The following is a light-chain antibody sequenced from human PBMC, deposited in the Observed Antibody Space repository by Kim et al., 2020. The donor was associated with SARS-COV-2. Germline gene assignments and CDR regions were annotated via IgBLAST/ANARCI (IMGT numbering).Light chain of an antibody. V-gene: IGLV3-21*04. CDR3: QVWHSSSDHRVV. CDR1: SIGSKS. Sequence: SYELTQPPSVSVAPGKTARITCGGNSIGSKSVHWYQKRPGQAPVLVISYDSDRPSGIPERYSGSNSGNTATLTISRVEAGDEADYYWQVWHSSSDHRVVFGGGTQLTVL. CDR2: YDS. J-gene: IGLJ2*01.